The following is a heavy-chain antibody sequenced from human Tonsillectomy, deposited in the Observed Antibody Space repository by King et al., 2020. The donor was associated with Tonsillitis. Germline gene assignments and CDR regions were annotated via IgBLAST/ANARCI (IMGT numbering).Heavy chain of an antibody. CDR2: INTNTGNP. Sequence: VQLVESGSELKKPGASVKVSCTASGYTFTAYTMNWVRQAPGQGLEWMGWINTNTGNPTYAQCFTGRFVFSLDTSVSTAYLQISSLKAEYTAVYYFARRYGSGSYYVFYFDYWGQGTLVTVSS. V-gene: IGHV7-4-1*02. D-gene: IGHD3-10*01. CDR1: GYTFTAYT. J-gene: IGHJ4*02. CDR3: ARRYGSGSYYVFYFDY.